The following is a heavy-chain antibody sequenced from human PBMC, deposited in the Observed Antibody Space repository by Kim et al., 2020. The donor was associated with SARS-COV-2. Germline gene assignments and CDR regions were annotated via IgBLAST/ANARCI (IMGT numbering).Heavy chain of an antibody. CDR1: GFTFSSYS. V-gene: IGHV3-21*01. D-gene: IGHD3-22*01. Sequence: GGSLRLSCAASGFTFSSYSMNWVRQAPGKGLEWVSSISSSSSYIYYADSVKGRFTISRDNAKNSLYLQMNSLRAEDTAVYYCARAPPPDYYDSSGYYSYYFDYWGQGTLVTVSS. J-gene: IGHJ4*02. CDR3: ARAPPPDYYDSSGYYSYYFDY. CDR2: ISSSSSYI.